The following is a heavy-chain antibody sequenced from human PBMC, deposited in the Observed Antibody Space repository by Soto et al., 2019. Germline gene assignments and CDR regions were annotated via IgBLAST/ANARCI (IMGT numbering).Heavy chain of an antibody. J-gene: IGHJ6*02. CDR2: INPKSGGT. CDR3: ARGDSTDCSNGVCSFFYNHDMDV. CDR1: GYSFTDYH. V-gene: IGHV1-2*04. D-gene: IGHD2-8*01. Sequence: GASVKVSCKASGYSFTDYHIHWVRQAPGQGLEWLGRINPKSGGTSTAQKFQGWVTMTTDTSISTASMELTRLTSDDTAIYYCARGDSTDCSNGVCSFFYNHDMDVWGQGTTVTVSS.